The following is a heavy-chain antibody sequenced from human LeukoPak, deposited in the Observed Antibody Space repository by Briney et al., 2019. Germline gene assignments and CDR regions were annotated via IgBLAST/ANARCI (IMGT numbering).Heavy chain of an antibody. CDR3: AREWAGRTEYYDYVWGELSGVPTGYCFDY. J-gene: IGHJ4*02. V-gene: IGHV3-21*01. CDR1: GFTFSSYS. CDR2: ISGSSSYI. D-gene: IGHD3-16*02. Sequence: GGSLRLSCAASGFTFSSYSMNWVRQAPGKGLEWVSSISGSSSYIYYADSVKGRFTISRDNAKNSLYLQMNSLRAEDTAVYYCAREWAGRTEYYDYVWGELSGVPTGYCFDYWGQGTLVTVSS.